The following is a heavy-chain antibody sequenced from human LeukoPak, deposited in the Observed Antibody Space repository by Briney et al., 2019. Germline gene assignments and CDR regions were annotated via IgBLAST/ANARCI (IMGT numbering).Heavy chain of an antibody. CDR3: ASFMVDYYYGMDV. Sequence: GGSLRLSCAASGFTFSSYAMHWVRQAPGKGLEWVAVISYDGSNKYYADSVKGRFTISRDNSKNTLYLQMNSLRAEDTAVYYCASFMVDYYYGMDVWGQGTTVTVSS. J-gene: IGHJ6*02. CDR2: ISYDGSNK. CDR1: GFTFSSYA. V-gene: IGHV3-30*04. D-gene: IGHD2-15*01.